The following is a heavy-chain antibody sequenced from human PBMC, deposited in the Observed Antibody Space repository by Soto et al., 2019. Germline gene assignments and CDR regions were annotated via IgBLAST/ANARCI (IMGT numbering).Heavy chain of an antibody. Sequence: GGSLRLSCAASGFTFSSYAIHWVRQAPGKGLEWVAVISYDGSNKYYADSVKGRFTISRDNSKNTLYLQMNSLRAEDTAVYYCARDYSSGWYGAFDIWGQGTMVTVSS. CDR2: ISYDGSNK. CDR3: ARDYSSGWYGAFDI. V-gene: IGHV3-30-3*01. CDR1: GFTFSSYA. J-gene: IGHJ3*02. D-gene: IGHD6-19*01.